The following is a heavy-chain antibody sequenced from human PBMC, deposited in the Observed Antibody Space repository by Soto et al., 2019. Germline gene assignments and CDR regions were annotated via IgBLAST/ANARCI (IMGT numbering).Heavy chain of an antibody. CDR1: GGSVSNKTYY. V-gene: IGHV4-61*01. CDR2: VYYSGTT. J-gene: IGHJ4*02. D-gene: IGHD4-17*01. CDR3: ARTTAVPNTLRSRYFFDY. Sequence: PSETLSLTGSVSGGSVSNKTYYWSWIRQPPGKRLEWSGYVYYSGTTNYNPSLKSRVTISVDLSKNQFSLRLSSVTTADTALYYCARTTAVPNTLRSRYFFDYWGQGTLVTVSS.